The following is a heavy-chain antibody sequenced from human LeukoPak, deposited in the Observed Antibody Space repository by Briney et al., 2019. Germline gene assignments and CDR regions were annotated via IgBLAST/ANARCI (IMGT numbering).Heavy chain of an antibody. CDR2: IYYSGST. V-gene: IGHV4-31*03. Sequence: SQTLSLTCTVSGGSISGGGYYWSWIRQHPGKGLEWIGYIYYSGSTYYNPSLKSRVTISVDTSKNQFSLKLSSVTAADTAVYYCARGVVVPAAIGSYYFDYWGQGTLVTVSS. CDR3: ARGVVVPAAIGSYYFDY. J-gene: IGHJ4*02. D-gene: IGHD2-2*02. CDR1: GGSISGGGYY.